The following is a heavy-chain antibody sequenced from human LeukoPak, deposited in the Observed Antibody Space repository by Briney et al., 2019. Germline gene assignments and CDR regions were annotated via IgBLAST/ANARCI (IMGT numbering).Heavy chain of an antibody. V-gene: IGHV1-69*05. CDR2: IIPIFGTA. CDR1: GGTFSSYA. CDR3: ASQYCSSTSCTNIPYYYYYMDV. D-gene: IGHD2-2*01. Sequence: GASVKVSCKASGGTFSSYAISWVRQAPGQGLEWMGGIIPIFGTANYAQKFQGRVTITTDESTSTAYMELSSLRSEDTAVYYCASQYCSSTSCTNIPYYYYYMDVWGKGTTVTVSS. J-gene: IGHJ6*03.